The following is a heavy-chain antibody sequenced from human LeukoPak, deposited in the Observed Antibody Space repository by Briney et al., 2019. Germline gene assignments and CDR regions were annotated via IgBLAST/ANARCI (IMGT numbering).Heavy chain of an antibody. Sequence: GGSLRLSCAASGFTFSSYAMSWVRQAPGKGLEWVSSVSGSGGYTYYAGSVKGRFTISRDNSKNTLYLQMNSLRADDTAIYYCAKDRPNYYDSSGHYYRRDGDYWGQGTLVTVSS. CDR2: VSGSGGYT. V-gene: IGHV3-23*01. D-gene: IGHD3-22*01. J-gene: IGHJ4*02. CDR1: GFTFSSYA. CDR3: AKDRPNYYDSSGHYYRRDGDY.